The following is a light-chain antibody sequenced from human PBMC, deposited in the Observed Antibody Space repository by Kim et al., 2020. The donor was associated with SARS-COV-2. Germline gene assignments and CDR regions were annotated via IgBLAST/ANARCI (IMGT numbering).Light chain of an antibody. Sequence: QSVTISCTCTSNAVGGYIYVSWYQPHPGKSLKLMIYDVSNRPSGVPDRFSGSKSGNTASLTISGLQPEDEADYSCCSYAGSYTVFGGGTKVTVL. J-gene: IGLJ2*01. CDR2: DVS. CDR3: CSYAGSYTV. V-gene: IGLV2-11*03. CDR1: SNAVGGYIY.